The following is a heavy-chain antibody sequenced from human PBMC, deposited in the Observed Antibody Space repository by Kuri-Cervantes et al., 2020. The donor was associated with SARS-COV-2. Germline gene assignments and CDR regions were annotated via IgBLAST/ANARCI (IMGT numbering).Heavy chain of an antibody. Sequence: ASVKVSCKASGYTFTSYDINWMRQATGQGLEWMGWMNPNSGNTGYAQKFQGRVTMTRDTSISTAYMELSRLRSDDTAVYYCARGGIAARPSPFDYWGQGTLVTVSS. CDR2: MNPNSGNT. V-gene: IGHV1-8*02. CDR1: GYTFTSYD. CDR3: ARGGIAARPSPFDY. D-gene: IGHD6-6*01. J-gene: IGHJ4*02.